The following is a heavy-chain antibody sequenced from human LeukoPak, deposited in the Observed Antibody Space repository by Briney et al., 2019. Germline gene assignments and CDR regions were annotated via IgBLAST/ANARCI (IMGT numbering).Heavy chain of an antibody. D-gene: IGHD5-18*01. V-gene: IGHV3-23*01. CDR3: AKAGYSYGYFDY. CDR2: ISGSGGST. Sequence: PGGSLRLSCALSGFTFSSYAMSWVRQAPGKGLEWVSAISGSGGSTYYAESVKGRFTISRDNSKNTLYLQMNSLGAEDTAVYYCAKAGYSYGYFDYWGQGTLVTVSS. J-gene: IGHJ4*02. CDR1: GFTFSSYA.